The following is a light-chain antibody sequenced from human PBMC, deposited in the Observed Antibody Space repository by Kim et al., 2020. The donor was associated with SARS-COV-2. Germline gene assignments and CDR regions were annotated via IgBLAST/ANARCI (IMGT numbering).Light chain of an antibody. CDR3: HQYGSSPRT. Sequence: EIVLTQSPGTLSLSPGERATLSCRASQSVRTTYLAWYQQKPGQAPRLLIYGVASRATGIPDRFSGSGSGTDFTLTISRLEPEDFAVYYCHQYGSSPRTFGQGTKVDIK. J-gene: IGKJ1*01. CDR1: QSVRTTY. CDR2: GVA. V-gene: IGKV3-20*01.